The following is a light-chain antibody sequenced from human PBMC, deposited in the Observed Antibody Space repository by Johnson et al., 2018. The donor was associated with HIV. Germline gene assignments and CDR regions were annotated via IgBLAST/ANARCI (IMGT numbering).Light chain of an antibody. V-gene: IGLV1-51*01. CDR3: GTWDSGLGAVYV. CDR1: SSNIGNNY. J-gene: IGLJ1*01. Sequence: QSVLTQPPSVSAAPGQKVTIYCSGSSSNIGNNYVSWYQQLPGTAPKLLIYDNNKRPSGIPDRFSGSKSGTSATLGITGLQTGDEADYYCGTWDSGLGAVYVCGPGTKVTVL. CDR2: DNN.